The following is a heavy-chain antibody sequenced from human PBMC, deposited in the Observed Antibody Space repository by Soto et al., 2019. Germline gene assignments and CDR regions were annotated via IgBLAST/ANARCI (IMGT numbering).Heavy chain of an antibody. D-gene: IGHD2-15*01. CDR2: IKSKTDGGTT. CDR3: TTGVVVVAENKKVVSY. V-gene: IGHV3-15*01. Sequence: EVQLVESGGGLVKPGGSLRLSCAASGFTFSNAWMSWVRQAPGKGLEWVGRIKSKTDGGTTDYAAPVKGRFTISRDDSKNTLYLQMNSLKTEDTAVYYCTTGVVVVAENKKVVSYWGQGTLVTVSS. J-gene: IGHJ4*02. CDR1: GFTFSNAW.